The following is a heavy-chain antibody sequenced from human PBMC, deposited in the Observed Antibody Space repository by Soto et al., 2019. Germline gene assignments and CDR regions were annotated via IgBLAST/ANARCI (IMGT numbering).Heavy chain of an antibody. CDR2: INHSGST. Sequence: PSETLSLTCAVYGGSFSGYYWSWIRQPPGKGLEWIGEINHSGSTNYNPSLKSRVTISVDTSKNQFSLKLSSVTAADTAVYYCARGRYGDYDDWGQGTLVTVSS. J-gene: IGHJ4*02. CDR1: GGSFSGYY. CDR3: ARGRYGDYDD. D-gene: IGHD4-17*01. V-gene: IGHV4-34*01.